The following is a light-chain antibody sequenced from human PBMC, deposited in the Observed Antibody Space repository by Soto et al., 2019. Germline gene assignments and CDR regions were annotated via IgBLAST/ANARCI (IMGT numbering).Light chain of an antibody. CDR2: DDS. J-gene: IGLJ2*01. V-gene: IGLV1-51*01. CDR3: GTYASSLIGVV. Sequence: QSVLTQPPSVSAAPGQKVTISCSGSSSNIGKNSVSWYQQLPGTAPNLLIYDDSLRPSGIPDRFSGSKSATSATLGITGLQAGDEADYYCGTYASSLIGVVFGAGTKLTVL. CDR1: SSNIGKNS.